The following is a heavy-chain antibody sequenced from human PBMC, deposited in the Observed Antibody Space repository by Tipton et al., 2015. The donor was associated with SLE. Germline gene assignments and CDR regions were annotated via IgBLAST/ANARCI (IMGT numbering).Heavy chain of an antibody. V-gene: IGHV3-48*03. CDR2: ISSSADTI. D-gene: IGHD2-2*02. CDR3: ARQLYSSYHYMDV. CDR1: GFTFMSYD. Sequence: SLRLSCAASGFTFMSYDMSWVRQAPGKGLEWISYISSSADTIYYADSVKGRFTISRDNAKNSLYLQMNSLRAEDTAVYYCARQLYSSYHYMDVWGKGTTVTVSS. J-gene: IGHJ6*03.